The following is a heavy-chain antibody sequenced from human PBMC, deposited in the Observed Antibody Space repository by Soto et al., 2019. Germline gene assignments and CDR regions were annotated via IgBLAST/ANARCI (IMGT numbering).Heavy chain of an antibody. CDR1: GGTFSNHA. Sequence: SVKVSCKASGGTFSNHAISWVRQAPGQGLEWVGGIIPMFPTADYAQRFQGRVTITADDSTTTIYMELSGLRSEDTAMYYCARDDATYCGGDCYRYFYYGMDVWGQGTTVTVSS. J-gene: IGHJ6*02. D-gene: IGHD2-21*02. CDR2: IIPMFPTA. V-gene: IGHV1-69*13. CDR3: ARDDATYCGGDCYRYFYYGMDV.